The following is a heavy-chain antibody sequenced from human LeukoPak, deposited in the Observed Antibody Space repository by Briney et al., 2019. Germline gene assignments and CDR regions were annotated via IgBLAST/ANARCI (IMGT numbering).Heavy chain of an antibody. J-gene: IGHJ6*04. V-gene: IGHV3-23*01. CDR1: GFTFSSYA. CDR2: ISGSGGST. D-gene: IGHD4-17*01. Sequence: GGSLRLSCAASGFTFSSYAMSWVRQAPGKGLEWVSAISGSGGSTYYADSVKGRFTISRDNSKNTLYLQMNSLRAEETAVYYCAKGGGLDYGGYGGEGGPYYYYYYGMDVWGKGTTVTVSS. CDR3: AKGGGLDYGGYGGEGGPYYYYYYGMDV.